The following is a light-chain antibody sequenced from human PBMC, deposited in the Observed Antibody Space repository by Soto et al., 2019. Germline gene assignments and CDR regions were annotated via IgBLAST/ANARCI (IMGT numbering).Light chain of an antibody. CDR3: RQYYSYPPT. Sequence: IHLTQSPSSLSASVGDRVTITCRASQAITNNLAWYQQKPGNPPRLLIYDASSLESGVPSRFSGSGSGTDFTLTISCLQSEDFATYYCRQYYSYPPTFGQGTKVDIK. CDR1: QAITNN. J-gene: IGKJ1*01. CDR2: DAS. V-gene: IGKV1-13*02.